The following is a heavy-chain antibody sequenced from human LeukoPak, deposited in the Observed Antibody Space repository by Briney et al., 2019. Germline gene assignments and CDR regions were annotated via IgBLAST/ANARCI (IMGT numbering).Heavy chain of an antibody. J-gene: IGHJ4*02. V-gene: IGHV1-18*04. CDR2: ISAYNGNT. D-gene: IGHD1-26*01. CDR1: GYTFTSYG. Sequence: GASVKVSCKASGYTFTSYGISWVRQAPGQGLEWMGWISAYNGNTSYAQKLQGRVTMTTDTSTSTAYMELRSLRSDDTAVYYCARDVEGAVGATMGYWGQGTLVTVSS. CDR3: ARDVEGAVGATMGY.